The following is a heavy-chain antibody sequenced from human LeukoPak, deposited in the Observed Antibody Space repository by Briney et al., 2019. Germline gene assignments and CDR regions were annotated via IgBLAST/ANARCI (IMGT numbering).Heavy chain of an antibody. CDR1: GFSFSTCA. J-gene: IGHJ3*02. Sequence: PGRSLRLSCAASGFSFSTCAMHWVRQAPGKGLEWVSMIWYDGSNKHYADSVKGRFTTPRDNSKNTVYLQMDSLRAEDTGVYYCARDPPSSGWAFDSWGQGTVVSVSS. V-gene: IGHV3-33*01. D-gene: IGHD6-19*01. CDR3: ARDPPSSGWAFDS. CDR2: IWYDGSNK.